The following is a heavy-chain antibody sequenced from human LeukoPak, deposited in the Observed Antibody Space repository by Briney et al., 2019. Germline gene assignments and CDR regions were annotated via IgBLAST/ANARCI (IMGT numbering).Heavy chain of an antibody. CDR1: GFIFSSYW. V-gene: IGHV3-7*01. CDR2: IKQDGSEK. J-gene: IGHJ4*02. Sequence: GGSLRLSCAASGFIFSSYWMSWVRQAPGKGLEWVANIKQDGSEKYYVDSVKGRFTISRDNAKNSLYLQMNSLRAEDTAVYYCARPYYYDSSGYEGWGQGTLVTVSS. CDR3: ARPYYYDSSGYEG. D-gene: IGHD3-22*01.